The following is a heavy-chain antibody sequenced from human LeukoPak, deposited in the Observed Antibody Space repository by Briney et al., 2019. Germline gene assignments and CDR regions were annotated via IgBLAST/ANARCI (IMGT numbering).Heavy chain of an antibody. CDR1: GFTFSSYW. Sequence: GGSLRLSCAASGFTFSSYWMSWVRQAPGKGLEWVAVTSYDGSNKYYADSVKGRFTISRDNSKNTLYLQMNSLRAEDTAVYYCATPYSSGPYYYYGMDVWGQGTTVTVSS. V-gene: IGHV3-30-3*01. D-gene: IGHD6-19*01. CDR2: TSYDGSNK. CDR3: ATPYSSGPYYYYGMDV. J-gene: IGHJ6*02.